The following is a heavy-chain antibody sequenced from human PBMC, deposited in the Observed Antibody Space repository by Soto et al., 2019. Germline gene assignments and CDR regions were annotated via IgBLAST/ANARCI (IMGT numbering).Heavy chain of an antibody. CDR2: TNAGNGNT. Sequence: ASVKVSCKASGYTFTSYAMHWVRQAPGQRLEWMGWTNAGNGNTKYSQKSQGRVTITRDTSASTAYMELSSLRSEDTAVYYCAREGDYDFWSGYSYNWFDPWGQGTLVTVSS. CDR3: AREGDYDFWSGYSYNWFDP. CDR1: GYTFTSYA. D-gene: IGHD3-3*01. V-gene: IGHV1-3*01. J-gene: IGHJ5*02.